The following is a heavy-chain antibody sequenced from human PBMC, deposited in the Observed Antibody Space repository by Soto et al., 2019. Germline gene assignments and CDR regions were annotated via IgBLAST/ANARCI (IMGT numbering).Heavy chain of an antibody. D-gene: IGHD2-2*01. CDR1: GFTISSYA. V-gene: IGHV3-23*01. CDR2: ISGSGGST. J-gene: IGHJ5*02. CDR3: AKDQGRSVVVVPAANNWFDP. Sequence: PGGSMRLSCAAAGFTISSYAMSWVRQTTGKGLEWVSAISGSGGSTYYADSVKGRFTISRDNSKNTLYLQMNSLRAEDTAVYYCAKDQGRSVVVVPAANNWFDPWGQGTLVTVSS.